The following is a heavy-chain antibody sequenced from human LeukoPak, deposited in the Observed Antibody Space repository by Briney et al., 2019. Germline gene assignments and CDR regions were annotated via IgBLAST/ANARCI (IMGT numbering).Heavy chain of an antibody. CDR2: IDWNGGST. CDR3: ARDYYGRLDF. D-gene: IGHD3-10*01. J-gene: IGHJ4*02. Sequence: GGSLRLSCTASGPTFEDYGMNWVRHAPGKGLEWVSGIDWNGGSTGYADFVKGRFTVSKDNANKSLYLHMNGLRVEDTAFYYCARDYYGRLDFWGQGTLVTVSS. CDR1: GPTFEDYG. V-gene: IGHV3-20*04.